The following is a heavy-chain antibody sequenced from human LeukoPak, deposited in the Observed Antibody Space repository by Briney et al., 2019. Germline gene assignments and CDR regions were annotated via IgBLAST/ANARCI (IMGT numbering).Heavy chain of an antibody. D-gene: IGHD1-26*01. CDR2: VYHNGET. V-gene: IGHV4-34*01. J-gene: IGHJ6*03. CDR1: GGSFSGYY. CDR3: VTPRSWELSDMAV. Sequence: SETLSLTCAVYGGSFSGYYWSWIRQPPGTGLEWIGSVYHNGETYYNPSLKSRVIISVDTSKNEFSLRLTSVTAADTAVYYCVTPRSWELSDMAVWGKGTTVIVSS.